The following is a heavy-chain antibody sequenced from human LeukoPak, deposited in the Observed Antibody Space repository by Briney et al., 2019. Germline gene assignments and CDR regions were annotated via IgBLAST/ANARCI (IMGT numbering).Heavy chain of an antibody. Sequence: GGSLRLSCTASGFTFSRYDMSWVRQAPGKGLEWVSGISDGAGTTYYADSVKGRFSISRDNSKNTLNLQMNSLRAEDPAVYYCAKSYYYGSGDYSLTAFDIWGQGTMVTVSS. CDR1: GFTFSRYD. V-gene: IGHV3-23*01. D-gene: IGHD3-10*01. CDR2: ISDGAGTT. J-gene: IGHJ3*02. CDR3: AKSYYYGSGDYSLTAFDI.